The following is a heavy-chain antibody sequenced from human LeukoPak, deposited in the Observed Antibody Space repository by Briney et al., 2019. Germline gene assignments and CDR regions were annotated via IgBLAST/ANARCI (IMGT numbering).Heavy chain of an antibody. CDR3: AREDYCDNWFDP. CDR2: IYTSGST. CDR1: GGSISSGSYY. V-gene: IGHV4-61*02. J-gene: IGHJ5*02. D-gene: IGHD3-22*01. Sequence: SETLSLTCTVSGGSISSGSYYWSWIRQPAGKGLEWIGRIYTSGSTNYNPSLKSRVTISVDTSKNQFSLKLSSVTAADTAVYYCAREDYCDNWFDPWGQGTLVTVSS.